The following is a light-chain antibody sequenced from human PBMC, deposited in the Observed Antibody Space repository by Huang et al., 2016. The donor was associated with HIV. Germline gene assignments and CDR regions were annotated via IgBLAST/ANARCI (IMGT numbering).Light chain of an antibody. Sequence: DVVLTQSPHSLPVTLGQPASISCRSTQSLVYSDGNTYLTWFQQRPGQSPRRLIYKVSNRDSGVPDRFSGSGSGTDFTLKISRVEAEDVGVDYCMQSTHRYTFGQGTKLEIK. V-gene: IGKV2-30*01. CDR3: MQSTHRYT. CDR1: QSLVYSDGNTY. CDR2: KVS. J-gene: IGKJ2*01.